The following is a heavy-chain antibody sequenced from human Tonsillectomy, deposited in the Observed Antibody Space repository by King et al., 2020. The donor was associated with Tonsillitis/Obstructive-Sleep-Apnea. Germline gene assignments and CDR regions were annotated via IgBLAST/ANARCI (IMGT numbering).Heavy chain of an antibody. CDR1: GFTFSSYA. J-gene: IGHJ4*02. CDR3: AKDKEYQLPRHYYFDY. D-gene: IGHD2-2*01. CDR2: ISGSGGST. Sequence: VQLVESGGGLVQPGGSLRISCAASGFTFSSYAMSWVRQAPGKGLEWVSAISGSGGSTYYADSVKGRFTISRDNSKNTLYLQMNSLRAEDTAVYYCAKDKEYQLPRHYYFDYWGQGTLVTVSS. V-gene: IGHV3-23*04.